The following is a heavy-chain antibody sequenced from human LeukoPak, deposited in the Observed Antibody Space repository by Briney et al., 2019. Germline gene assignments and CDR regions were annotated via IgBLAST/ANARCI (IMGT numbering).Heavy chain of an antibody. CDR1: GGSIRSSYYY. D-gene: IGHD3-10*01. V-gene: IGHV4-31*03. CDR3: ATSLRGASDF. Sequence: SETLSLTCTVSGGSIRSSYYYWGWIRQHPGKGLEWIGYIHYSGSTYYNPSLKTRVTMSVDTSKTQFSLNLSSVTAADTAVYYCATSLRGASDFWGQGTLVTVSS. CDR2: IHYSGST. J-gene: IGHJ4*02.